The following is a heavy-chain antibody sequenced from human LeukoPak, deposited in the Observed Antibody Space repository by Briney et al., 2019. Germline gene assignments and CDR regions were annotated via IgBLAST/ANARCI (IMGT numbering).Heavy chain of an antibody. V-gene: IGHV1-69*13. CDR2: IIPIFGTA. CDR3: ARDGGYYDHSFNWLDP. J-gene: IGHJ5*02. D-gene: IGHD1-26*01. Sequence: GASVKVSCKASGGTFSSYAISWVRQAPGQGLEWKGGIIPIFGTANYAQKFQGRVTITADESTSTAYMELSSLRSEDTAVYYCARDGGYYDHSFNWLDPWGQGTLVTVSS. CDR1: GGTFSSYA.